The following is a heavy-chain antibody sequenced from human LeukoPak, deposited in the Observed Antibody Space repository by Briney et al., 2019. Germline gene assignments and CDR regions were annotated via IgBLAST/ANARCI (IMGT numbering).Heavy chain of an antibody. V-gene: IGHV3-23*01. J-gene: IGHJ4*02. D-gene: IGHD2-2*01. CDR3: AKTPSAALFDY. CDR2: ISGSGGST. CDR1: GFTFSSYA. Sequence: GGSLRLSCAASGFTFSSYAMSWVRQAPGKGLEWVSAISGSGGSTYYADSVKGRFTVSRDNSKSTLYLQMNSLRAEDTAVYYCAKTPSAALFDYWGQGTLVTVSS.